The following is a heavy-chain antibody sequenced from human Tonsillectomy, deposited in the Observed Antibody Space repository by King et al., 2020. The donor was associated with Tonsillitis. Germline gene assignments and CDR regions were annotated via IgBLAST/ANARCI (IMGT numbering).Heavy chain of an antibody. CDR1: GYQFINYY. J-gene: IGHJ4*02. Sequence: VQLVQSGAEVKKPGASVKVSCKTSGYQFINYYIHWVRQAPGQGLEWMGWINPKSGDTSYAQRFEGRVTMTRDTSTDTVYMELSSLKSDDTAMFFCARGALRNGYNWGYWGQGSLVTVSS. V-gene: IGHV1-2*02. CDR2: INPKSGDT. D-gene: IGHD5-24*01. CDR3: ARGALRNGYNWGY.